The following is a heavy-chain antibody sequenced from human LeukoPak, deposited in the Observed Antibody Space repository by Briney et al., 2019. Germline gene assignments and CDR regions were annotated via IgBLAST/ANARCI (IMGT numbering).Heavy chain of an antibody. CDR3: ASRGGYKFRFTDYYYYYMDV. Sequence: PSETLSLTCAVYGGSFSGYYWSWIRQPPGKGLEWIGEINQSGNTNYNPSLKSRVTISVDTSKNQFSPKLSSVTAADTAVYYCASRGGYKFRFTDYYYYYMDVWGNGTTVTVSS. CDR2: INQSGNT. CDR1: GGSFSGYY. V-gene: IGHV4-34*01. J-gene: IGHJ6*03. D-gene: IGHD5-24*01.